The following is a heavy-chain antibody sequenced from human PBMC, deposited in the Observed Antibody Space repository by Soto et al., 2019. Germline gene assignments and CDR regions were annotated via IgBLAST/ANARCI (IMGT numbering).Heavy chain of an antibody. CDR3: AKRRGAGGHFDY. CDR1: GFTFSSYA. J-gene: IGHJ4*02. CDR2: VSIGGST. D-gene: IGHD2-15*01. Sequence: PGGSLSLSSAASGFTFSSYAMGCVRQGPGKGLEWVAVVSIGGSTHYADSVRGRFTISRDNSKNTLSLQMNSLTAEDTAVYFCAKRRGAGGHFDYWGQGALVTVSS. V-gene: IGHV3-23*01.